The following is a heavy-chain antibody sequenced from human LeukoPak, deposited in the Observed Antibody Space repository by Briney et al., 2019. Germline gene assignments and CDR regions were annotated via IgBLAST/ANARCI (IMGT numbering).Heavy chain of an antibody. CDR2: ISSSSSTI. Sequence: PGGSLRLACAASGSTFSSYSMNWVRQAPGMGLEWVSYISSSSSTIYYADSVKGRFTISRDNAKNSLYLQMNSLRAEDTAVYYCARGGRAVSLDYWGQGTLVTVSS. CDR3: ARGGRAVSLDY. CDR1: GSTFSSYS. V-gene: IGHV3-48*01. D-gene: IGHD2-8*01. J-gene: IGHJ4*02.